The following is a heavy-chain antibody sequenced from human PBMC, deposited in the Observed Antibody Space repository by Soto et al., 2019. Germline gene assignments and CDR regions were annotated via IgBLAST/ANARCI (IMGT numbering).Heavy chain of an antibody. V-gene: IGHV1-18*01. CDR1: GYTFTSYG. J-gene: IGHJ4*02. CDR3: ARVTMVRGVITYYFDY. CDR2: ISAYNGNT. Sequence: ASVKVSCKASGYTFTSYGISWVRQAPGQGLEWMGWISAYNGNTNYAQKLQGRVTMTTDTSTSTAYMELRSLRSDDTAVYYCARVTMVRGVITYYFDYWGQGTLVTVSS. D-gene: IGHD3-10*01.